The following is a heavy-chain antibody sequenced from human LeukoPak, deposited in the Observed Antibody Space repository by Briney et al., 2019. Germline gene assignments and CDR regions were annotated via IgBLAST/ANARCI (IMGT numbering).Heavy chain of an antibody. CDR2: ISSSSSTI. V-gene: IGHV3-48*02. J-gene: IGHJ6*02. CDR3: AREAPSDSSSDYYYYYYGMDV. Sequence: GGSLRLSCAASGFTFSSYSMNWVRQAPGKGLEWVSYISSSSSTIYYADSVKGRFTISRDNAKNSLYLQMNSLRDEDTAVYYCAREAPSDSSSDYYYYYYGMDVWGQGNPGHRLL. CDR1: GFTFSSYS. D-gene: IGHD6-13*01.